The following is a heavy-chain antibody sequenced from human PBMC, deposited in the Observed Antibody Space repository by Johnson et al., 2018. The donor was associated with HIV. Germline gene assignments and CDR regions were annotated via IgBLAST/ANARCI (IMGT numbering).Heavy chain of an antibody. J-gene: IGHJ3*02. CDR2: ISYDGSDK. CDR1: GFTFSSYA. CDR3: AKEAYYVEAFDI. Sequence: QLVESGGGVVQPGRSLRLSCAASGFTFSSYAMHWVRQAPGKGLEWVAAISYDGSDKYYADSLKGRFTISRDNPKNTLYLQMNILRAEDTAVYFCAKEAYYVEAFDIWGQGTMVTVSS. V-gene: IGHV3-30*04. D-gene: IGHD3-16*01.